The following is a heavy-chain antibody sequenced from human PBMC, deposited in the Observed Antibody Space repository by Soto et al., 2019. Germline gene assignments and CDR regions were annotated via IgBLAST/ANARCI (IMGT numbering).Heavy chain of an antibody. V-gene: IGHV3-9*01. J-gene: IGHJ4*02. CDR2: ITWSGNTL. CDR1: GFTFADYA. CDR3: AKEDDANTHFDY. Sequence: EVQLVESGGGLVQPGRSLRLSCAASGFTFADYAMHWVRQAPGKGLEWVSGITWSGNTLGYADSVKGRFTISRDNAKNYLYLQMNGLTADDTALYYCAKEDDANTHFDYWGEGALVTVSA. D-gene: IGHD2-15*01.